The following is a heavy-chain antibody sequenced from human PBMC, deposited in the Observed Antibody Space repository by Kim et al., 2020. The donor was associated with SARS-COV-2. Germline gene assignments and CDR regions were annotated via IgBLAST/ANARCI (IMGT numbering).Heavy chain of an antibody. CDR2: INPSGGSI. CDR3: ARGTWGGGGWGYGSGQYNRFDP. Sequence: ASVKVSCKASGYTFTSSHIQWVRQAPGQGLEWVGIINPSGGSITYAQKLQGRVTMTRDTSTGTVYMELSSLRSEDTALYYCARGTWGGGGWGYGSGQYNRFDPWGQGTLVTVSS. D-gene: IGHD3-10*01. CDR1: GYTFTSSH. V-gene: IGHV1-46*03. J-gene: IGHJ5*02.